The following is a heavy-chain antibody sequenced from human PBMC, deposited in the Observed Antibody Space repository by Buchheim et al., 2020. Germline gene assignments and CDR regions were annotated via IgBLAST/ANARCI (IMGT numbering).Heavy chain of an antibody. D-gene: IGHD3-3*01. J-gene: IGHJ4*02. CDR1: GGSISSSSYY. CDR3: ARHDYFWSRFHYFDY. V-gene: IGHV4-39*01. CDR2: IYYSGST. Sequence: QLQLQESGPGLVKPSETLSLTCTVSGGSISSSSYYWGWIRQPPGKGLEWIGSIYYSGSTYYNPSLKSRVTISVDTSKNQFSLKLSSVTAADTAVYYCARHDYFWSRFHYFDYWGQGTL.